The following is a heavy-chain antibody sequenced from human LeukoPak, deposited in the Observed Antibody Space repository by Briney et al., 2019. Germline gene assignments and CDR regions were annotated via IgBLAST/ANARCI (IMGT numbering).Heavy chain of an antibody. V-gene: IGHV4-39*01. Sequence: SETLSLTCTVSGGSISSSSYYWGWIRQPPGKGLEWIGSIYYSGSTYYNPSLKSRVTISVDTSKNQFSLKLSSVTAADTAVYYCARGGQDIVVVVAATSKWFDPWGQGTLVTVSS. CDR2: IYYSGST. CDR1: GGSISSSSYY. D-gene: IGHD2-15*01. J-gene: IGHJ5*02. CDR3: ARGGQDIVVVVAATSKWFDP.